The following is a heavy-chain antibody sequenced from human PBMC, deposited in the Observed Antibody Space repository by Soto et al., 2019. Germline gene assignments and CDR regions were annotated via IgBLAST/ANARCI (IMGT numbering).Heavy chain of an antibody. D-gene: IGHD6-19*01. CDR3: ARDRKIEVAGTVDY. J-gene: IGHJ4*02. V-gene: IGHV1-2*02. CDR1: GYTFIGFY. CDR2: INPNSGGT. Sequence: ASVKVSCKTSGYTFIGFYVHWVRQAPGHGLEWMGWINPNSGGTNYAQKFQGRVTMTRDTASGTAYMDLRRLTSDDTAVYYCARDRKIEVAGTVDYWGQGTMVTVSS.